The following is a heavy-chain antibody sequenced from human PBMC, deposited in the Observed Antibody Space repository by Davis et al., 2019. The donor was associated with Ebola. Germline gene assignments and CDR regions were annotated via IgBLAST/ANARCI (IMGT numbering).Heavy chain of an antibody. CDR2: IYYSGST. J-gene: IGHJ4*02. D-gene: IGHD1-26*01. Sequence: PSETLSLTCTVSGGSISSYYWSWIRQPPGKGLEWMGYIYYSGSTNYNPALKSGVTISLDTSKNQSSLKLSSVTAADTAVYYCASGADSGTFDYWGQGTLVTVSS. CDR1: GGSISSYY. CDR3: ASGADSGTFDY. V-gene: IGHV4-59*08.